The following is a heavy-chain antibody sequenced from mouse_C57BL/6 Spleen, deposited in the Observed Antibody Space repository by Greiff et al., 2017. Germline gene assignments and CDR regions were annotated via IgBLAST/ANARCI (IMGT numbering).Heavy chain of an antibody. CDR1: GYTFTSYW. CDR3: AREGSSGSHDY. V-gene: IGHV1-64*01. Sequence: QVQLQQSGAELVKPGASVKLSCKASGYTFTSYWMHWVKQRPGQGLEWIGMIFPNSGSTNYNEKFKSKATLTVDKSSSKAYMQLSSLTSEDSAVYYCAREGSSGSHDYRGQGTTLTVST. J-gene: IGHJ2*01. CDR2: IFPNSGST. D-gene: IGHD3-2*02.